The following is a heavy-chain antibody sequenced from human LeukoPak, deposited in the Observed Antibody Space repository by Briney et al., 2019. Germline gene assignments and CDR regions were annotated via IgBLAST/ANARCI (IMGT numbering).Heavy chain of an antibody. D-gene: IGHD2-21*02. CDR2: TYPGDYET. CDR1: GYSFSNYW. CDR3: AIPPGYCGNDCSFDY. J-gene: IGHJ4*02. Sequence: GESLKISCEGSGYSFSNYWIGWVRQMPGKGLEWMGITYPGDYETRYSPSFQGLVTISVDKSISTAYLQWSSLKASDTAMYYCAIPPGYCGNDCSFDYWGQGTLVTVSS. V-gene: IGHV5-51*01.